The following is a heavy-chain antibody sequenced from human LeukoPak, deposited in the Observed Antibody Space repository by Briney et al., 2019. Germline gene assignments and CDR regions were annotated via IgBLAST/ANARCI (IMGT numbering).Heavy chain of an antibody. D-gene: IGHD5/OR15-5a*01. V-gene: IGHV3-15*07. CDR1: GFTFNNDW. Sequence: GGSLRLSCAASGFTFNNDWMNWVRQAPGKGLEWVGRIETKAHGGTTNYAAPVKGRFTISRDDSKNTLYLQMNSLKTEDTATYYCTTDPFYDSAGFAFWGQGTLVTVS. CDR3: TTDPFYDSAGFAF. CDR2: IETKAHGGTT. J-gene: IGHJ4*02.